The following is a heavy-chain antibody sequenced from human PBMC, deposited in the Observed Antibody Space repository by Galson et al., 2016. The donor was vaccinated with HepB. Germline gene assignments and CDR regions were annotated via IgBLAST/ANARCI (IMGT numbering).Heavy chain of an antibody. J-gene: IGHJ3*01. V-gene: IGHV3-48*02. Sequence: SLRLSCAASGFSISTSGFNWVRQAPGKGLQWISYINSAFSPIYYADSVKGRFTISRDNAKNLLFLQMNSLRDEDTAVYYCARELVRSAFDLWGQGTMVTVSS. CDR3: ARELVRSAFDL. D-gene: IGHD4/OR15-4a*01. CDR1: GFSISTSG. CDR2: INSAFSPI.